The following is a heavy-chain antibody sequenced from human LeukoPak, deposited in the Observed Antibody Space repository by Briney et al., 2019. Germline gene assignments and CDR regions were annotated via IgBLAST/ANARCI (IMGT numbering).Heavy chain of an antibody. CDR1: GYSFTSYW. CDR2: IYPGDSDT. J-gene: IGHJ6*03. V-gene: IGHV5-51*01. CDR3: ARTGPRLLWFGDDPYYYYMDV. Sequence: GESLKISCKGSGYSFTSYWIGWVRQMPGKGLEWMGIIYPGDSDTRYSPSFQGQVTISADKSISTAYLQWSSLKASDTAMYYCARTGPRLLWFGDDPYYYYMDVWGKGTTVTVSS. D-gene: IGHD3-10*01.